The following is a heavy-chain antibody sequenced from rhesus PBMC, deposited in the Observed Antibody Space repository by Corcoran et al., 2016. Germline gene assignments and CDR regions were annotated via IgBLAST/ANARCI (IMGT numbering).Heavy chain of an antibody. Sequence: QVQLQESGPGLVTPSETLSLTCAVSGASISIYWWTWIRQPTGKGLEWIGDISGNSGTTNYNPSLKSRVTISKDASKNQLSLKLSSVTAADTAVYYCARERYELWGQGALVIVSS. CDR1: GASISIYW. J-gene: IGHJ1*01. CDR2: ISGNSGTT. V-gene: IGHV4-80*01. D-gene: IGHD5-24*01. CDR3: ARERYEL.